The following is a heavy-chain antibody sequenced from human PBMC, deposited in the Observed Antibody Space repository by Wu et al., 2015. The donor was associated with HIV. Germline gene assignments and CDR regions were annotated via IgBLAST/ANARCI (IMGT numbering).Heavy chain of an antibody. CDR2: IDPSTTTS. CDR1: GYNFSRFY. Sequence: QVLLVQSGAEVKKPGASVKVSCKASGYNFSRFYLHWVRRAPGQGLEWMGIIDPSTTTSNYAQKFRNRVTMTRDTSTNTVYMELANLTSDDTAVYYCVRAQGWLVPFDYWGQGTL. J-gene: IGHJ4*02. V-gene: IGHV1-46*01. CDR3: VRAQGWLVPFDY. D-gene: IGHD6-19*01.